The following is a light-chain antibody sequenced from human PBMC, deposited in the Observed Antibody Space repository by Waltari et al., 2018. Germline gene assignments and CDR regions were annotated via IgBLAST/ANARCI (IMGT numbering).Light chain of an antibody. CDR1: SSDVGGYNH. Sequence: QSALTQPASVSGSPGQSITISCTGTSSDVGGYNHVSWSQQDPGKVPKLIIYDVSERPSGVSDRFSGSKSGNTASLTISGVQAEDETDYYCSSYTNRNTLIFGGGTKLTVL. J-gene: IGLJ2*01. V-gene: IGLV2-14*01. CDR2: DVS. CDR3: SSYTNRNTLI.